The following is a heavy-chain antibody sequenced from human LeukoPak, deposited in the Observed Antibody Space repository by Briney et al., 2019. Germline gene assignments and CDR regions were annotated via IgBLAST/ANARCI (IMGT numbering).Heavy chain of an antibody. CDR3: ARSRRYYDILTGYHNYYYYGMDV. J-gene: IGHJ6*02. CDR1: GGSISSYY. Sequence: SETLSLTCTVSGGSISSYYWSWIRQPPGKGLEWIGYIYYSGSTNYNPSLKSRVTISVDTSKNQFSLKLSSVTAADTAVYYCARSRRYYDILTGYHNYYYYGMDVWGQGTTVTVSS. CDR2: IYYSGST. V-gene: IGHV4-59*12. D-gene: IGHD3-9*01.